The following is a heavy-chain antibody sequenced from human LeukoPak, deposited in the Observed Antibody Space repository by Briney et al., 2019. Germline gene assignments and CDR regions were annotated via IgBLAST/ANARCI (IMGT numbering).Heavy chain of an antibody. J-gene: IGHJ6*02. D-gene: IGHD6-19*01. CDR1: GGSFSGYY. CDR2: INHSGST. CDR3: ARGSRIAVAGSLYYYYGMDV. Sequence: SETLSLTCAVYGGSFSGYYWSWIRQPPGKGLEWIGEINHSGSTNYNPSLKGRVTISVDTSKNQFSLKLSSVTAADTAVYYCARGSRIAVAGSLYYYYGMDVWGQGTTVTVSS. V-gene: IGHV4-34*01.